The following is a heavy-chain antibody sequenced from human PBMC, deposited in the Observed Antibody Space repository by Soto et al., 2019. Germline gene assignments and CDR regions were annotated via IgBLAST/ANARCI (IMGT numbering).Heavy chain of an antibody. D-gene: IGHD3-3*02. CDR2: VFSSGST. J-gene: IGHJ6*02. V-gene: IGHV4-4*07. CDR1: GGAISSFY. CDR3: ARVAFSYFGMDV. Sequence: QVQLQESGPGLVKPSETLSLTCSVPGGAISSFYWSWVRQPAGKGLEWIGHVFSSGSTNYNASLKSRVSMSIDTSKNEVSLTLRSVTAADTAVYYCARVAFSYFGMDVWGPGTTVTVSS.